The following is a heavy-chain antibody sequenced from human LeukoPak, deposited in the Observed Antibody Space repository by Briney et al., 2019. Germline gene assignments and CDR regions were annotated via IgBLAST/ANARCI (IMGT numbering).Heavy chain of an antibody. CDR1: GGTFSSYA. D-gene: IGHD2-2*01. CDR2: ISAYNGNT. Sequence: ASVKVSCKASGGTFSSYAISWVRQAPGQGLEWMGWISAYNGNTNYAQKLQGRVTMTTDTSTSTAYMELRSLRSDDTAVYYCASTENAHAFDIWGQGTMVTVSS. J-gene: IGHJ3*02. V-gene: IGHV1-18*01. CDR3: ASTENAHAFDI.